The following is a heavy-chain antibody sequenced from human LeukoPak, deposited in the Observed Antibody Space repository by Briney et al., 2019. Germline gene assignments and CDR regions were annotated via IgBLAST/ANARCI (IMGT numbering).Heavy chain of an antibody. CDR2: ISSSGNTI. CDR3: VRDNREGRWLQRGDNWFDP. D-gene: IGHD5-24*01. CDR1: GFTFSDYY. J-gene: IGHJ5*02. Sequence: GGSLRLSCAGSGFTFSDYYMSWVRQAPGKGLEWVSYISSSGNTIFYADSVKGRFTISRATAKKSVYLQMSSLRAEDTAVYYCVRDNREGRWLQRGDNWFDPWGQGTLVTVSS. V-gene: IGHV3-11*01.